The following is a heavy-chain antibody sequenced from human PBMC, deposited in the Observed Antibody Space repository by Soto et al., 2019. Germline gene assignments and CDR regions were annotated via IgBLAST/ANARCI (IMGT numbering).Heavy chain of an antibody. V-gene: IGHV4-31*03. D-gene: IGHD6-13*01. CDR2: IYYSGSP. CDR1: GGSISSGGYY. Sequence: SETLSLTCTVSGGSISSGGYYWSWIRQHPGKGLEWIGYIYYSGSPYYNPSLKSRVTISVDTSKNQFSLKLSSVTAADTAVYYCARAGSAAAGFYYYYGMDVWGQGTTVTVSS. CDR3: ARAGSAAAGFYYYYGMDV. J-gene: IGHJ6*02.